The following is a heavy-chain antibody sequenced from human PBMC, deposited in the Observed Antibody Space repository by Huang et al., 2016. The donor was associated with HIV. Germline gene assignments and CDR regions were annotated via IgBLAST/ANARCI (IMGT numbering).Heavy chain of an antibody. Sequence: QVRLHQWGTGLVRPSETLSLTCAVYGGPLSGHYWGWVRLPPGGSLEWLGEGKHRGSANYNPSLKSRLSMSIDTSKKQFSLKLGSVTAADTALYYCARSLMGEDPFDIWGQGTLVTVSS. CDR2: GKHRGSA. J-gene: IGHJ3*02. CDR3: ARSLMGEDPFDI. V-gene: IGHV4-34*01. CDR1: GGPLSGHY. D-gene: IGHD3-16*01.